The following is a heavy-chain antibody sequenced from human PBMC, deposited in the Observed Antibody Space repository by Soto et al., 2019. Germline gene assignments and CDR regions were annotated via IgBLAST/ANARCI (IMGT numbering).Heavy chain of an antibody. D-gene: IGHD3-10*01. CDR2: IYYSGST. CDR3: ARHSMVRGEIEYYFDY. CDR1: GGSISSYY. J-gene: IGHJ4*02. V-gene: IGHV4-59*08. Sequence: PSETLSLTCTVSGGSISSYYWSWIRQPPGKGLEWIGYIYYSGSTNYNPSLKSRDTISVDTSKNQFSLKLSSVTAAGTAVYYCARHSMVRGEIEYYFDYWGQGTLVTVS.